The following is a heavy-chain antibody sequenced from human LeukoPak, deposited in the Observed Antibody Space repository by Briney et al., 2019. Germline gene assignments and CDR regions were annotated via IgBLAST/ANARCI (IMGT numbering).Heavy chain of an antibody. CDR2: INPNSGGT. V-gene: IGHV1-2*02. CDR1: GYTFTGYY. CDR3: ARARVRGVIVWFGP. Sequence: WASVKVSCKASGYTFTGYYMHWVRQAPGQGLEWMGWINPNSGGTNYAQKFQGRVTMTRDTSISTACMELSRLRSDDTAVYYCARARVRGVIVWFGPWGQGTLVTVSS. J-gene: IGHJ5*02. D-gene: IGHD3-10*01.